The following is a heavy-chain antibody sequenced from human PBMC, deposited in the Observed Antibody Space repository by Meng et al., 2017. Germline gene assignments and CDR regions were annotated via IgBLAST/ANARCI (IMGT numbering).Heavy chain of an antibody. CDR2: INPNSGGT. J-gene: IGHJ4*02. CDR3: ARDYYDYVWVSYRYIDV. D-gene: IGHD3-16*02. Sequence: ASVKVSCKASGYTFTGYYMHWVRQAPGQGLEWRGRINPNSGGTNYAQKFQGRVTMTRDTSISTAYMELSRLRSDETAVYYCARDYYDYVWVSYRYIDVWGQGTMVTVSS. V-gene: IGHV1-2*06. CDR1: GYTFTGYY.